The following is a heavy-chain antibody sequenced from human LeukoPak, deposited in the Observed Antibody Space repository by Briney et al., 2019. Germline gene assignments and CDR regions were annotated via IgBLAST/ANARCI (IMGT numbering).Heavy chain of an antibody. CDR2: IKQDGSEK. CDR1: GFTFRSYL. Sequence: GGSLRLSCAASGFTFRSYLMSWVRQAPGKGLEWVANIKQDGSEKYYVGAVKGRFTISRDNAKNSLYLQMNSLRDEDTAVYYCARDLADFWSGYYTDYWGQGTLVTVSS. CDR3: ARDLADFWSGYYTDY. D-gene: IGHD3-3*01. J-gene: IGHJ4*02. V-gene: IGHV3-7*01.